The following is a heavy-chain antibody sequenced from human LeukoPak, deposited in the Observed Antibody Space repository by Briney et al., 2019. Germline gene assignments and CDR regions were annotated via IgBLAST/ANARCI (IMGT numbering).Heavy chain of an antibody. CDR3: AELGITMIGGV. CDR1: GFTFSSFE. CDR2: MSSRDNTR. J-gene: IGHJ6*04. Sequence: GGSLRLSCAASGFTFSSFELDWVRQAPGRGLEWISYMSSRDNTRYYAESVRGRFTMSRDNAKNSLYLQMNSLRAEDTAVYYCAELGITMIGGVWGKGTTVTISS. V-gene: IGHV3-48*03. D-gene: IGHD3-10*02.